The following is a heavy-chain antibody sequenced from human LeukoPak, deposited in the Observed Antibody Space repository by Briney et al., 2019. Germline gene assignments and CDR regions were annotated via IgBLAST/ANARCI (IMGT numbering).Heavy chain of an antibody. V-gene: IGHV1-2*02. Sequence: ASVKVSCKASGYTFTGYYMHWVRQAPGQGLEWMGWINPNSGGTNYAQKFQGRVTMTRDTSISTAYVELSRLRSDDTAVYYCAGINYYDSSGAGLWGQGTLVTVSS. CDR2: INPNSGGT. D-gene: IGHD3-22*01. CDR1: GYTFTGYY. CDR3: AGINYYDSSGAGL. J-gene: IGHJ4*02.